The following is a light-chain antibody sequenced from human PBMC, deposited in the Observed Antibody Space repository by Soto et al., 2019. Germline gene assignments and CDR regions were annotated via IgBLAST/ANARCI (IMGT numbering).Light chain of an antibody. CDR2: GIS. V-gene: IGKV3D-15*01. Sequence: EIVLTQSPATLSLSPGERATLACRASQSVSSYLAWYQQKPGQAPRILIYGISKRATDIPDRFSGSGSGTEFTLTISSLQSEDFAVYYCQHYNNGPRFGQGTKVDI. CDR1: QSVSSY. J-gene: IGKJ1*01. CDR3: QHYNNGPR.